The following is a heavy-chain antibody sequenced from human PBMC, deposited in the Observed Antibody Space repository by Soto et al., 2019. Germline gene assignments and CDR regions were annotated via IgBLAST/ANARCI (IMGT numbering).Heavy chain of an antibody. CDR3: ARGNWNYYYGFDV. Sequence: GGSLRLSCAASELTFEKYTMNWVRQAPGKGLEWVANIKPDGSEQYYVDSVKGRFTISRDNANTSLYLQMNSLRAKDTAVYFCARGNWNYYYGFDVWGQGTTVTVSS. CDR2: IKPDGSEQ. V-gene: IGHV3-7*01. J-gene: IGHJ6*02. D-gene: IGHD1-20*01. CDR1: ELTFEKYT.